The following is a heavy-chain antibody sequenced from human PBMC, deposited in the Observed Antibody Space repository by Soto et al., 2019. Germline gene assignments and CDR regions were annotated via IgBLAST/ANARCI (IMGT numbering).Heavy chain of an antibody. CDR3: AKEGPAIFGVVKG. CDR1: GFTFRSYA. D-gene: IGHD3-3*02. V-gene: IGHV3-23*01. J-gene: IGHJ4*02. Sequence: EVQLLESGGGLVQPGGSLTLSCAASGFTFRSYAMSWVRQAPGKGLEWVSAISGSGGNTYYADSVKGRFTISRENSKNTLYLQMNSLRAEDPAVYYCAKEGPAIFGVVKGWGQGTLVTVSS. CDR2: ISGSGGNT.